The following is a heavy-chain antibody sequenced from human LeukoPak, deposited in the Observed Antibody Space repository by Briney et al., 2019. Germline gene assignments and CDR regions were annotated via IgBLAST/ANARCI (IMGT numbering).Heavy chain of an antibody. Sequence: GGSLRLSCAASGFTFSGYSMNWVRQAPGKGLEWVSHISSSGDTIFYADSVKGRFTISRDNAKNSLYLQMNSLRAEDTAVYYCVREGNYYDSSGYYYVYYFDYWGQGTLVTVSS. J-gene: IGHJ4*02. CDR3: VREGNYYDSSGYYYVYYFDY. V-gene: IGHV3-48*04. D-gene: IGHD3-22*01. CDR1: GFTFSGYS. CDR2: ISSSGDTI.